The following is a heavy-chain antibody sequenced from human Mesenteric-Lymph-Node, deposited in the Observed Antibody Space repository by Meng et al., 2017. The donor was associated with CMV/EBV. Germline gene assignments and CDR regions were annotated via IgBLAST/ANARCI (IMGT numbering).Heavy chain of an antibody. Sequence: ISSGGYYWSWIRQHPGKGLEWIGYIYYSGSTYYNPSLKSRVTISVDTSKNQFSLKLSSVTAADTAVYYCARDGKYYDSSGYYSFLDYWGQGTLVTVSS. D-gene: IGHD3-22*01. V-gene: IGHV4-31*02. J-gene: IGHJ4*02. CDR1: ISSGGYY. CDR3: ARDGKYYDSSGYYSFLDY. CDR2: IYYSGST.